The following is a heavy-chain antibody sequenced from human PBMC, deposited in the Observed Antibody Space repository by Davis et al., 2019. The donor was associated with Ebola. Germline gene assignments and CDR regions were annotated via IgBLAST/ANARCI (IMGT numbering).Heavy chain of an antibody. D-gene: IGHD3-3*01. CDR2: IKQDGSEK. CDR1: GFAFGDYD. V-gene: IGHV3-7*03. Sequence: GESLKISCTGSGFAFGDYDVNWFRQAPGKGLEWVANIKQDGSEKYYVDSVKGRFAISRDNAKNSLYLQMNSLRAEDTAVYYCARASNDFWSGYPYYFDYWGQGTLVTVSS. CDR3: ARASNDFWSGYPYYFDY. J-gene: IGHJ4*02.